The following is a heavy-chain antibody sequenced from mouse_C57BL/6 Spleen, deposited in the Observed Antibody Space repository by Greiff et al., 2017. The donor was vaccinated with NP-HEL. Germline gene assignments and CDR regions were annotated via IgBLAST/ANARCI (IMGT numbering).Heavy chain of an antibody. CDR3: AREGYYYGSSPYYFDY. CDR1: GYTFTSYG. J-gene: IGHJ2*01. D-gene: IGHD1-1*01. CDR2: IYPRSGNT. V-gene: IGHV1-81*01. Sequence: QVQLQQSGAELARPGASVKLSCKASGYTFTSYGISWVKQRTGQGLEWIGEIYPRSGNTYYNEKFKGKATLTADKSSSTAYMELRSLTSEDSAVYFCAREGYYYGSSPYYFDYWGQGTTLTVSS.